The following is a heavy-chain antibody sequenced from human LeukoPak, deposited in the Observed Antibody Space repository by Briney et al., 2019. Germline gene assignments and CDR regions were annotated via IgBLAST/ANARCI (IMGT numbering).Heavy chain of an antibody. CDR2: LNPTYGIP. V-gene: IGHV1-46*01. D-gene: IGHD6-19*01. CDR3: ARRAVGNSYYYSMDV. Sequence: ASVKVSCKASGYTFSNYCMHWVRQAPGQGLEWMGILNPTYGIPIYAQTFEGRVTMTRDMSTSTAFMELSSLRSEDTAVYYCARRAVGNSYYYSMDVWGKGTTVTVSS. CDR1: GYTFSNYC. J-gene: IGHJ6*03.